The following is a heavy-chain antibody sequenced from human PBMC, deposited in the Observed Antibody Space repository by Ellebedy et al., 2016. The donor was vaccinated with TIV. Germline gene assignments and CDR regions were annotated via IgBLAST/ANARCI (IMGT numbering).Heavy chain of an antibody. CDR2: INHSGST. CDR3: ARFSGRGGSGRNAQPALDY. V-gene: IGHV4-34*01. Sequence: MPGGSLRLSCAVYGGSFSGYYWSWIRQPPGKGLEWIGEINHSGSTNYNPYLKSRVTISVDTPKNQFSLKMSSVTAADTAVYYWARFSGRGGSGRNAQPALDYWGQGTLVTVSS. D-gene: IGHD1-26*01. CDR1: GGSFSGYY. J-gene: IGHJ4*02.